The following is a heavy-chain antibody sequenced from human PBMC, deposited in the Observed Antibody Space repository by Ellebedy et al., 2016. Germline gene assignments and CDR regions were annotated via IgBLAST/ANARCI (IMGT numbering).Heavy chain of an antibody. V-gene: IGHV4-59*08. CDR1: GGSITSYY. D-gene: IGHD3-10*01. J-gene: IGHJ4*02. CDR2: IYYSGST. CDR3: ARHGSRNSPFDY. Sequence: SETLSLXCTVSGGSITSYYWSWIRQPSGKGLEWIGYIYYSGSTNYNPSLKSRVTISVDTSRNRFSLKLTSVTAADTAVYYCARHGSRNSPFDYWGQGTLVTVSS.